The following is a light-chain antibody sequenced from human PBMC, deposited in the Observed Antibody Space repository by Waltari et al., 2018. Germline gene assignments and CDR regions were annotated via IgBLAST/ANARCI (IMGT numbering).Light chain of an antibody. CDR2: STS. Sequence: QTVVTQEHSLTVSPGGTVTLTCASSTGAVTRGYYQNCFQQKPGQAPRALIYSTSNKQSWTPARFSGSLLGGKAALTLSGVQPEDEAEYYCLLYFAGAQVFGGGTKLTVL. CDR3: LLYFAGAQV. CDR1: TGAVTRGYY. J-gene: IGLJ3*02. V-gene: IGLV7-43*01.